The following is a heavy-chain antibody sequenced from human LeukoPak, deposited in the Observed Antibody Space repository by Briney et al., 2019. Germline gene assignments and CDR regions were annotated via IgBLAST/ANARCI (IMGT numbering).Heavy chain of an antibody. V-gene: IGHV4-39*01. J-gene: IGHJ6*03. CDR1: GGSLSSSSYY. CDR3: ASPRATYYGSGSYYNAYYYYYMDV. Sequence: SETLSLTCTVSGGSLSSSSYYWGWIRQPPGKGLEWIGSIYYSGSTYYNPSLKSRVTISVDTSKNQFSLKLSSVTAADTAVYYCASPRATYYGSGSYYNAYYYYYMDVWGKGTTVTVSS. D-gene: IGHD3-10*01. CDR2: IYYSGST.